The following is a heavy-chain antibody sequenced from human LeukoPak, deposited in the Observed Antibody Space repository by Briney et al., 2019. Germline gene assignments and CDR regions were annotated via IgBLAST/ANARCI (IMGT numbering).Heavy chain of an antibody. V-gene: IGHV4-59*01. CDR3: ARVPAAFPTYFDY. CDR2: IYYSGST. Sequence: SETLSLTCTVSGGSISSYYWSWIRQPPGKGLEWVGYIYYSGSTNYNPSLKSRVTISVDTSKNQFSLKLSSVTAADTAVYYCARVPAAFPTYFDYWGQGTLVTVSS. J-gene: IGHJ4*02. CDR1: GGSISSYY. D-gene: IGHD1-1*01.